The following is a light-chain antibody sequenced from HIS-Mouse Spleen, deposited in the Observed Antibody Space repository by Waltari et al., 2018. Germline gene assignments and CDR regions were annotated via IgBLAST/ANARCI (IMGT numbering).Light chain of an antibody. CDR1: SSEVGCYNY. V-gene: IGLV2-14*03. CDR3: SSYTSSSTPWLYV. J-gene: IGLJ1*01. CDR2: DVS. Sequence: QSALTQPASVPGSPGQSITISWPGTSSEVGCYNYVPLYQQHPGKAPKLMIYDVSNRPSGVSNRFSGSKSGNTASLTISGLQAEDEADYYCSSYTSSSTPWLYVFGTGTKVTVL.